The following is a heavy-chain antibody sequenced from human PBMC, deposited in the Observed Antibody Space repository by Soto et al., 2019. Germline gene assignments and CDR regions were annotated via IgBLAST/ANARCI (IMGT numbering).Heavy chain of an antibody. J-gene: IGHJ4*02. Sequence: PGGSLRLSCAASGFTFSDYYMSWIRQAPGKGLEWVSYISSSGSTIYYADSVKGRFTISRDNAKNSLYLQMNSLRAEDTAVYYCARDRDTNMETFDYWGQGTLVTVSS. CDR1: GFTFSDYY. CDR2: ISSSGSTI. CDR3: ARDRDTNMETFDY. D-gene: IGHD5-18*01. V-gene: IGHV3-11*04.